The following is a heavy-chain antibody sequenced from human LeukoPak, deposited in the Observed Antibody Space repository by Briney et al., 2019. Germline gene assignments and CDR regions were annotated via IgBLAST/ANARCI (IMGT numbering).Heavy chain of an antibody. Sequence: PSETLSLTCTVSGGSISSYYWSWIRQPPGKGLEWIGYIYYSGSTYYNPSLRSRVTISVDTSKNQFSLKLSSVTAADTAVYHCSGSYLYYYYYYMHVWGKGTTVTISS. V-gene: IGHV4-59*01. J-gene: IGHJ6*03. CDR3: SGSYLYYYYYYMHV. D-gene: IGHD1-26*01. CDR1: GGSISSYY. CDR2: IYYSGST.